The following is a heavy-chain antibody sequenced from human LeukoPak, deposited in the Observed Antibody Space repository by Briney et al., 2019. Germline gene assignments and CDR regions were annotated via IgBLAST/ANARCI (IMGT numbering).Heavy chain of an antibody. CDR2: IYTSGST. CDR3: ARESYGSGSS. D-gene: IGHD3-10*01. CDR1: GGSISSYY. Sequence: SETLSLTCTVSGGSISSYYWSWIRQPPGKGLEWIGYIYTSGSTNYNPSLKSRVAISVDTSKNQFSLKLSSVTAADTAVYYCARESYGSGSSLGQGTLVTVSS. V-gene: IGHV4-4*09. J-gene: IGHJ5*02.